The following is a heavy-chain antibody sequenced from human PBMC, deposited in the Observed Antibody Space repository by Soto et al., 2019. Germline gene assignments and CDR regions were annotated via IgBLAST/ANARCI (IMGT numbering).Heavy chain of an antibody. Sequence: EVQLVESGGDLVQPGGSLRLSCAGSGLIFSNYWMGWVRQAPGKGLEWVTNIKYDGSEQYYVDSVKGRFTISRDNAKNSLYLQMNSLRGEDTAEYYCAAAQKHWGQGTLVTVSS. CDR1: GLIFSNYW. CDR3: AAAQKH. J-gene: IGHJ1*01. V-gene: IGHV3-7*01. CDR2: IKYDGSEQ.